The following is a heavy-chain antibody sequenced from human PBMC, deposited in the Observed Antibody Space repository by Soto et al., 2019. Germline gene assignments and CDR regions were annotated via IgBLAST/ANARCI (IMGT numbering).Heavy chain of an antibody. CDR2: ISSSSSTI. J-gene: IGHJ6*02. CDR1: GFTFSSYS. Sequence: EVQLVESGGGLVQPGGSLRLSCAASGFTFSSYSMNWVRQAPGKGLEWVSYISSSSSTIYYADSVKGRFTISRDNAKNSLYLQMNSLRDEDTAVYYWARPEYSSSSYGMVVWGQGTTVTVSS. V-gene: IGHV3-48*02. D-gene: IGHD6-6*01. CDR3: ARPEYSSSSYGMVV.